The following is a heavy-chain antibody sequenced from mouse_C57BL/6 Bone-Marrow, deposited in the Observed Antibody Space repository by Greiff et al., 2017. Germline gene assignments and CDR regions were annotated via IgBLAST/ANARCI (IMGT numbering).Heavy chain of an antibody. J-gene: IGHJ1*03. V-gene: IGHV1-59*01. CDR2: IDPSDSYT. D-gene: IGHD6-1*01. CDR3: ARPLYSAGDFDV. CDR1: GYTFTSYW. Sequence: QVQLQQPGAELVRPGTSVKLSCKASGYTFTSYWMHWVKQRPGQGLEWIGVIDPSDSYTNYNQKFKGKATLTVDTSSSTAYMQLRSLTSEDSAVYYCARPLYSAGDFDVWGTGTTVTVSS.